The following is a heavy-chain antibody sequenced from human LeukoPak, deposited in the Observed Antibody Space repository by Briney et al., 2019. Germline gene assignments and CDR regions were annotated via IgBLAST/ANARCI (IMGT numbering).Heavy chain of an antibody. Sequence: GESLKISCKGSGYSFTSYWIGWVRQVPGKGLEWMGIIYPGDSDTRYSPSFQGQVTISADKSISTAYLQWSSLKASDTAMYYCARLAPDYGGNSYFDYWGQGTLVTVSS. CDR1: GYSFTSYW. CDR3: ARLAPDYGGNSYFDY. J-gene: IGHJ4*02. D-gene: IGHD4-23*01. V-gene: IGHV5-51*01. CDR2: IYPGDSDT.